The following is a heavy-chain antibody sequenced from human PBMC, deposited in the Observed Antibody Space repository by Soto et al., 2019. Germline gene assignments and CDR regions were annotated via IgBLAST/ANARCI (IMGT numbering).Heavy chain of an antibody. J-gene: IGHJ4*02. V-gene: IGHV4-30-2*01. CDR1: GGSISSGGYS. D-gene: IGHD3-9*01. CDR2: IYHSGST. Sequence: SETLSLTCAVSGGSISSGGYSWSWILQPPGKGLEWIGYIYHSGSTYYNPSLKSRVTISVDRSKNQFSLKLSSVTAADTAVYYCARLSYDILTGYPASDYWGQGTQVTVSS. CDR3: ARLSYDILTGYPASDY.